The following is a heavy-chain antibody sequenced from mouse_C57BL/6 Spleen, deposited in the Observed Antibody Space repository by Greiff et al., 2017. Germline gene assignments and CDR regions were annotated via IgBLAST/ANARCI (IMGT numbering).Heavy chain of an antibody. Sequence: QLQQPGTELVKPGASVKLSCKASGYTFTSYWMHWVKQRPGQGLEWIGDINPSNGGTNYNEKFKSKATLTVDKSSSTAYMQLSSLTSEDSAVYYCARWDYDYDYYFDYWGQGTTLTVSS. J-gene: IGHJ2*01. CDR1: GYTFTSYW. V-gene: IGHV1-53*01. CDR3: ARWDYDYDYYFDY. CDR2: INPSNGGT. D-gene: IGHD2-4*01.